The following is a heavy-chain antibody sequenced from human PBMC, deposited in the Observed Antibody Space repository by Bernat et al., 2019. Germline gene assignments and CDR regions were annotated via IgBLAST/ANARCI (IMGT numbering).Heavy chain of an antibody. Sequence: QVQLVESGGGVVQPGRSLRLSCAASGFTFSSYAMHWVRQAPGKGLEWVAVISYDGSNKYYADSGKGRLTISRDKSKNTLYLQMNSLRAEDTAVYYCARERQQLVLPSDYYYYGMDVWGQGTTVTVSS. D-gene: IGHD6-13*01. J-gene: IGHJ6*02. CDR3: ARERQQLVLPSDYYYYGMDV. V-gene: IGHV3-30-3*01. CDR2: ISYDGSNK. CDR1: GFTFSSYA.